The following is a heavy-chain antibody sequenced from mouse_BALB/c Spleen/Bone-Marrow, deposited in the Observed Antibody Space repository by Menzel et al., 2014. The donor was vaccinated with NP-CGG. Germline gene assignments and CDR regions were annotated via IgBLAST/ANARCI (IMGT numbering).Heavy chain of an antibody. J-gene: IGHJ3*01. CDR3: TRGALGPFVY. CDR2: IIPRYGGT. Sequence: LVESGAELVKPGASVRLSCKASGYTFTSYYLYWVKQRPGHGLEWIGEIIPRYGGTNFNEKFKTKATLTVDKSPSTAYIQLSSLTSEDSAFYCWTRGALGPFVYWGQGTLVTVSA. CDR1: GYTFTSYY. V-gene: IGHV1S81*02. D-gene: IGHD3-1*01.